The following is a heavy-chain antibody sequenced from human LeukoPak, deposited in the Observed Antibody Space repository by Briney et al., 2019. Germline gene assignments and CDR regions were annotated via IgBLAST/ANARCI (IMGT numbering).Heavy chain of an antibody. Sequence: GGSLRLPCAASGFTFSNYWMTWVRQAPGKGLEWVANIKQDGSEKYYVDSVKGRFTVSRDNAKNSLYLQMNSLRAEDTAVYYCARDLYLDYWGQGTLVTVSS. CDR1: GFTFSNYW. CDR3: ARDLYLDY. D-gene: IGHD2/OR15-2a*01. J-gene: IGHJ4*02. V-gene: IGHV3-7*04. CDR2: IKQDGSEK.